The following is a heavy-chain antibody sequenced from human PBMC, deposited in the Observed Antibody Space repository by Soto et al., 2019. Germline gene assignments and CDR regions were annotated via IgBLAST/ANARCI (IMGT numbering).Heavy chain of an antibody. CDR1: GGSISSGGYS. V-gene: IGHV3-23*01. CDR3: ARVNWEYESGNY. D-gene: IGHD1-26*01. CDR2: IGGSAGYS. Sequence: ETLSLTCAVSGGSISSGGYSWSWIRQPPGKGLEWVSSIGGSAGYSHYADSVMGRFTVSRDISKRTLYLQMNSLRVEDTGVNYCARVNWEYESGNYWGLGTLVTVSS. J-gene: IGHJ4*02.